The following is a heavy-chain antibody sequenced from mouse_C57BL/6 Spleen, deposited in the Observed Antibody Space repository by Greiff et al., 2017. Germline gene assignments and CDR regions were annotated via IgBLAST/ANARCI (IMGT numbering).Heavy chain of an antibody. CDR1: GYTFTSYW. CDR2: IDPSDSYT. V-gene: IGHV1-50*01. Sequence: VQLQQPGAELVKPGASVKLSCKASGYTFTSYWMQWVKQRPGQGLEWIGEIDPSDSYTNYNKKFKGKATLTVDTSSSTAYMQLSSLTSEDSAVYYCARDYCGSSGPWFAYWGQGTLVTVSA. J-gene: IGHJ3*01. CDR3: ARDYCGSSGPWFAY. D-gene: IGHD1-1*01.